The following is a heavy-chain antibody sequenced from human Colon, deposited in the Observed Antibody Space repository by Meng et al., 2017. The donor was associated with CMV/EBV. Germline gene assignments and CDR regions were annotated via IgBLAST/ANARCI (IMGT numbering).Heavy chain of an antibody. D-gene: IGHD3-10*01. CDR3: ARDDRSYGVDY. CDR1: GCTFTSYY. CDR2: IDSSNGGT. J-gene: IGHJ4*02. Sequence: SCKTSGCTFTSYYMHWLRQAPGQGLEWMGRIDSSNGGTNYAQKFQDRVTMTRDTSISTTYMEVSRLTSDDTAVYYCARDDRSYGVDYWGQGTLVTVSS. V-gene: IGHV1-2*06.